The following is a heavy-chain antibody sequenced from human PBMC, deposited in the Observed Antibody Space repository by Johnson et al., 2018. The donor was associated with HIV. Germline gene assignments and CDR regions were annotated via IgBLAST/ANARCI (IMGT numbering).Heavy chain of an antibody. CDR2: ISYDGSNK. D-gene: IGHD4-17*01. Sequence: QVQLVESGGGLVQPGGSLRLSCAASGFTFSSYAMSWVRQAPGKGLEWVAVISYDGSNKYYADSVKGRFTISRDNSKNTLYLQMNSLRAEDTAVYYCARDRYAYGDYVSAAFDIWGQGTMVTVSS. CDR3: ARDRYAYGDYVSAAFDI. J-gene: IGHJ3*02. V-gene: IGHV3-30*14. CDR1: GFTFSSYA.